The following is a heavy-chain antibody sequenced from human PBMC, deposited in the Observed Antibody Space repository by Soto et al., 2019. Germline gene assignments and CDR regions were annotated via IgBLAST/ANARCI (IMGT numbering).Heavy chain of an antibody. Sequence: GGSLRLSCAASGFTVSSNYMSWVRQAPGKGLEWVSVIYSGGSTYYADSVRGRFTISRDNSKNTLYLQMNSLRAEDTAVYYCARDLQGSGCYLGWGQGTLVTVSS. D-gene: IGHD6-19*01. CDR2: IYSGGST. J-gene: IGHJ4*02. CDR3: ARDLQGSGCYLG. CDR1: GFTVSSNY. V-gene: IGHV3-66*01.